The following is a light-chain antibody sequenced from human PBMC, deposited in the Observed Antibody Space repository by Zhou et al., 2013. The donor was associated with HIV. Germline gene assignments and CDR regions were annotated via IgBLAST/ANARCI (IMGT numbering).Light chain of an antibody. Sequence: DIQMTQTPSSLSASVGDRVTVTCRASQGNSNSLAWYQQKPGKAPKLLIYKASSLESGVPSRFSGSGSGTEFTLTISSLQPDDFATYYCQQYNSYWTFGQGTKVEIK. CDR3: QQYNSYWT. V-gene: IGKV1-5*03. CDR1: QGNSNS. J-gene: IGKJ1*01. CDR2: KAS.